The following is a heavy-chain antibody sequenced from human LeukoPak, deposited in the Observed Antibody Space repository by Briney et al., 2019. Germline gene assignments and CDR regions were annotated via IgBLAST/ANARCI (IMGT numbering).Heavy chain of an antibody. D-gene: IGHD5-18*01. CDR2: INHSGST. V-gene: IGHV4-34*01. CDR3: ARHGAYSYGSSHYY. Sequence: SETLSLTCAVYGGSFSGYYWSWIRQPPGKGLEWIGEINHSGSTNYNPSLKSRVTISVDTSKNQFSLKLSSVTAADTAVYYCARHGAYSYGSSHYYWGQGTLVTVSS. J-gene: IGHJ4*02. CDR1: GGSFSGYY.